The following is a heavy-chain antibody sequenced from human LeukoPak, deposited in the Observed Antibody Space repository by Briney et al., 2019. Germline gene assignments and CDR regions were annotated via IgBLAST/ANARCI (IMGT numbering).Heavy chain of an antibody. CDR2: IIPILGIA. V-gene: IGHV1-69*02. D-gene: IGHD2-2*01. Sequence: SVKVSCKASGGTFSSYTISWVRQAPGQGLEWMGRIIPILGIANYAQKFQGRVTITADKSTSTAYMELSSLRSEDTAVYYCARSPRYCSSTSCYWFDYWGHGTLVTVSS. CDR3: ARSPRYCSSTSCYWFDY. CDR1: GGTFSSYT. J-gene: IGHJ5*01.